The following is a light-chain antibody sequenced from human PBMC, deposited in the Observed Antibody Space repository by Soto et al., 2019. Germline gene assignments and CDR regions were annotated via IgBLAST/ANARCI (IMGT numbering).Light chain of an antibody. CDR3: CSYAANNHAWD. CDR2: GVY. J-gene: IGLJ1*01. CDR1: TSDVGGYND. Sequence: QSALTQPPSASGSPGQSVTIPCSGITSDVGGYNDVFVSWYQHHPGKAPKLIIYGVYKRPSGVPDRFSGSKSGNTASLTISRLQAEDEAVYHCCSYAANNHAWDFGTGTKLTVL. V-gene: IGLV2-8*01.